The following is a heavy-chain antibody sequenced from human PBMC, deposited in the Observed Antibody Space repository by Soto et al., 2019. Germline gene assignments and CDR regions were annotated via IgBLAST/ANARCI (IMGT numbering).Heavy chain of an antibody. CDR2: IWYDGSNM. J-gene: IGHJ4*01. CDR1: GFTFRSNG. D-gene: IGHD3-16*01. V-gene: IGHV3-33*01. Sequence: QVQLVESGGGVVQPGRSLRLSCVASGFTFRSNGMHWVRQAPGKGLEWVAVIWYDGSNMYYADSVKGRFTISRDNSRNTLYLQMNSLRAEDTAVYYCVRWGPDKTWYYWGHGTQVTVSS. CDR3: VRWGPDKTWYY.